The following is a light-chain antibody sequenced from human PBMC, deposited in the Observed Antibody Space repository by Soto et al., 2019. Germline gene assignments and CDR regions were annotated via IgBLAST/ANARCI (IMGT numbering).Light chain of an antibody. Sequence: QSALTQPASVSGAPGQSITISCTGTSIDVGAYNYVPWYQQHPGKAPKLMIYEVSNRPSGVSNRFSGSKSGDTASLTISGLQAEDEADYYCSSYTTSSTYAFGTGTKVTVL. CDR2: EVS. CDR3: SSYTTSSTYA. J-gene: IGLJ1*01. V-gene: IGLV2-14*01. CDR1: SIDVGAYNY.